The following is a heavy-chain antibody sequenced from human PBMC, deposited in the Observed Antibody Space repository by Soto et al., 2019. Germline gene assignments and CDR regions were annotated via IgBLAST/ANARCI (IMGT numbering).Heavy chain of an antibody. Sequence: SGPTLVNPPQTLTLTCTFSGFSLSTSGMCVSWIRQPPGKALEWLALIDWDDDKYYSTSLKTRLTISKDTSKNQVVLTMTNMDPVDTATYYCARIQSSSWYSAPYYYGMDVWGQGTTVTVSS. V-gene: IGHV2-70*01. CDR1: GFSLSTSGMC. J-gene: IGHJ6*02. CDR3: ARIQSSSWYSAPYYYGMDV. D-gene: IGHD6-13*01. CDR2: IDWDDDK.